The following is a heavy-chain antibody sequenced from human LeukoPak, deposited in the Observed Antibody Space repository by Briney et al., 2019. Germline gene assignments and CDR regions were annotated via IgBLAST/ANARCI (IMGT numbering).Heavy chain of an antibody. Sequence: SETLSLTCAVSGVPFSNYYWSWVRQSPRQGLEWIGEINHSGYTNYNPSLKSRVTMSIDTSKNQFSLRLTSVTAADAGVYYCTRAVAGHPDWGQGTLVAVSS. V-gene: IGHV4-34*01. CDR1: GVPFSNYY. D-gene: IGHD6-19*01. CDR3: TRAVAGHPD. J-gene: IGHJ4*02. CDR2: INHSGYT.